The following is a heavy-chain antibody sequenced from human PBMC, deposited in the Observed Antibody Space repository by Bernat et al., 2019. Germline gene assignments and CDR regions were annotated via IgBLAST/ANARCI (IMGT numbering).Heavy chain of an antibody. CDR3: ASQWLDDYYDY. D-gene: IGHD6-19*01. J-gene: IGHJ4*02. CDR2: ISSSSTYT. V-gene: IGHV3-11*05. Sequence: QVQLVESGGGLVKPGGSLRLSCAASGFTFGDYYMSWIRQAPGKGLEWVSYISSSSTYTNYANSVKGRFTISRDKAKNTQYLQMNSLRAEDTAVYYCASQWLDDYYDYWGQGTLVTVSS. CDR1: GFTFGDYY.